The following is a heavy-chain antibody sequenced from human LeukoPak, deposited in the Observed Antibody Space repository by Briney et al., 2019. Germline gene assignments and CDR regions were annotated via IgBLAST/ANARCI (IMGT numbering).Heavy chain of an antibody. V-gene: IGHV3-43*02. J-gene: IGHJ4*02. CDR3: ATGSQPGTTFDY. CDR1: GFTFDDYA. D-gene: IGHD1-14*01. Sequence: GGSLRLSCAASGFTFDDYAMHGVRQAPGKGLEWVSLISGDGSVTYYADSVKGRFTISRDNSKNSLYLQMNSLRVEDTALYYCATGSQPGTTFDYWGQGTLVTASS. CDR2: ISGDGSVT.